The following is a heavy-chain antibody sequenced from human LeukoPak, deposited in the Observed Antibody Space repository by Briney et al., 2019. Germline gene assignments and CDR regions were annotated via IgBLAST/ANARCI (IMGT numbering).Heavy chain of an antibody. CDR2: VSGSDGST. CDR1: GFTFSSYA. D-gene: IGHD2-15*01. CDR3: AKRLVAGYCSGGSCYSEHYFDY. Sequence: GGSLRLSCAASGFTFSSYAMSWVRQAPGKGLEWVSTVSGSDGSTYYADSVQGRFTISRDNSKNTMYLQMNSLRAEDTAVYYCAKRLVAGYCSGGSCYSEHYFDYWGQGTLVTVSP. V-gene: IGHV3-23*01. J-gene: IGHJ4*02.